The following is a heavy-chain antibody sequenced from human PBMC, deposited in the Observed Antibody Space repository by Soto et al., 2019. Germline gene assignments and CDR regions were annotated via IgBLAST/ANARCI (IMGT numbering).Heavy chain of an antibody. D-gene: IGHD5-12*01. CDR2: ISPKSANT. CDR3: ATSYDSGFDR. V-gene: IGHV1-18*04. J-gene: IGHJ5*02. Sequence: QIQLVQSGAELKKPGASVKVSCEASGYSFSKYDISWLRQAPGQGPEWMGRISPKSANTNYAQKFQGRVTMTADTSTSTAYMELRGLRSDDTAVYYCATSYDSGFDRWGQGTLVTVSS. CDR1: GYSFSKYD.